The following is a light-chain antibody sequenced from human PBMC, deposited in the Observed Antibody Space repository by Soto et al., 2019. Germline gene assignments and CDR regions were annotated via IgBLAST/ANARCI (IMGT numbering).Light chain of an antibody. CDR3: QQYDDLPSIT. V-gene: IGKV1-33*01. CDR1: QDIGNS. CDR2: GAT. J-gene: IGKJ5*01. Sequence: DIKMTQSPSSLSASIGDRVTITFQASQDIGNSLNWYQQLPGKPPKLLIYGATNLEAGVPLRFSGRGSGTHFTFTIASLEPEDIATYSCQQYDDLPSITFGQGTRLEIK.